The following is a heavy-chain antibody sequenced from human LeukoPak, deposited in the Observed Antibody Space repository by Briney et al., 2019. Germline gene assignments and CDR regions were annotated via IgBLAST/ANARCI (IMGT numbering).Heavy chain of an antibody. V-gene: IGHV3-23*01. CDR2: ISGSGGST. CDR1: RFTFSSYA. Sequence: QTGGSLRLSCAASRFTFSSYAMSWVRQAPGKGLEWVSAISGSGGSTYYADSVKGRFTISRDNSKNTLYLQMNSLRAEDTAVYYCAKARSREQLVLLDYWGQGTLVTVSS. J-gene: IGHJ4*02. CDR3: AKARSREQLVLLDY. D-gene: IGHD6-6*01.